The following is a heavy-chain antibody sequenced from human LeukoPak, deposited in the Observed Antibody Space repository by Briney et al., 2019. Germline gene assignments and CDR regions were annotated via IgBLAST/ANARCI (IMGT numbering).Heavy chain of an antibody. J-gene: IGHJ4*02. Sequence: PSETLSLTCTVSGYSISSGYYWGWIRQPPGKGLEWIGSIYHSGSTYYNPSLKSRVTISVDTSKNQFSLKLSSVTAADTAVYYCARDWGYYDSSGSLGYWGQGTLVTVSS. CDR2: IYHSGST. D-gene: IGHD3-22*01. V-gene: IGHV4-38-2*02. CDR3: ARDWGYYDSSGSLGY. CDR1: GYSISSGYY.